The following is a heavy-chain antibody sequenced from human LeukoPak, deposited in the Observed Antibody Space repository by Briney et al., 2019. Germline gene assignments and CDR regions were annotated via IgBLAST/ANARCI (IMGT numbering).Heavy chain of an antibody. D-gene: IGHD6-19*01. Sequence: SETLSLTCAVSGYSISSGYYWGWIRQPPGKGLEWIGSMYHSGSTSYNPSLKSRVTISVDTSKNQFSLKLRSVTAADTAVYYCARRYDFSSGWFPHLFDPWGQGTLVTVSS. CDR3: ARRYDFSSGWFPHLFDP. V-gene: IGHV4-38-2*01. CDR1: GYSISSGYY. CDR2: MYHSGST. J-gene: IGHJ5*02.